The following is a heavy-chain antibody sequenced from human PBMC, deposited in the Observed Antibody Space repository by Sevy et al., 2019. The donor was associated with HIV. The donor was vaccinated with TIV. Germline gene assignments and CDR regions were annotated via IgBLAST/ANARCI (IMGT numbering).Heavy chain of an antibody. D-gene: IGHD2-15*01. CDR3: VRAIQLAASY. V-gene: IGHV3-7*02. CDR2: INPDGSKR. CDR1: AINIRDYW. J-gene: IGHJ4*02. Sequence: GGSLRLSCEASAINIRDYWMNWVRQAPGKGLEWVANINPDGSKRYYADSVKGRFTISRDYAKNSVFLQMTSLRAEDTAVYYCVRAIQLAASYWGQGMLVTVSS.